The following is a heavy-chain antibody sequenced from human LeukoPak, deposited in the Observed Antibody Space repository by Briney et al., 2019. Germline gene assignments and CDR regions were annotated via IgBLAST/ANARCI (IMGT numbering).Heavy chain of an antibody. J-gene: IGHJ4*02. CDR1: GGSFSGYY. CDR2: INHSGST. V-gene: IGHV4-34*01. CDR3: ARGPAVALRYFDWLLPTFDY. Sequence: SETLSLTCAVYGGSFSGYYWSWIRQPPGKGLEWIREINHSGSTNYNPSLKSRVTISVDTSKNQFSLKLSSVTAADTAVYYCARGPAVALRYFDWLLPTFDYWGQGTLVTVSS. D-gene: IGHD3-9*01.